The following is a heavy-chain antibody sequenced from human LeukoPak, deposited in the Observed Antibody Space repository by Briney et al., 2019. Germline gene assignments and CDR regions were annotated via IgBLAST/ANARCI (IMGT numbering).Heavy chain of an antibody. V-gene: IGHV1-2*06. CDR1: GYTFIGYY. CDR3: ARDPNYTSGY. Sequence: ASVKVSCKASGYTFIGYYMHWVRQAPGPGLEWMGRINPNSGGTNYAQKFQGRVTMTRDTSISTAYMELSRLRSDDTAVYYCARDPNYTSGYWGQGNLGTVSS. D-gene: IGHD2-2*02. J-gene: IGHJ4*02. CDR2: INPNSGGT.